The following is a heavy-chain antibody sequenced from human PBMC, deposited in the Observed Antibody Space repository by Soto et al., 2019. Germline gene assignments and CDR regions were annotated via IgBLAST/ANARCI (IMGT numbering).Heavy chain of an antibody. Sequence: SGPTLVNPTQTLTLTCTFSGFSLSTSGVGVGWIRQPPGKALEWLALIYWNDDKRYSPSLKSRLTITKDTSKNQVVLTMTNMDPVDTATYYWAPKPPEDCSSTSCYFFGPNWFDPWGQGTLVTVSS. CDR1: GFSLSTSGVG. J-gene: IGHJ5*02. CDR2: IYWNDDK. CDR3: APKPPEDCSSTSCYFFGPNWFDP. D-gene: IGHD2-2*01. V-gene: IGHV2-5*01.